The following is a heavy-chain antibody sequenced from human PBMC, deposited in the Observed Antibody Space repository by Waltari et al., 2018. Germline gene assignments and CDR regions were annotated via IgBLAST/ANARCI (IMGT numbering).Heavy chain of an antibody. CDR1: GFTFSDYY. J-gene: IGHJ4*02. CDR3: AREYGLRGTTLTTGY. Sequence: QVQLVESGGALLKPGGSLRLSCTASGFTFSDYYMTWVRQAPGKGLEWISYISNTGNTIYSAESVRGRFFISRDNAQNSLFLQMNSLSAEDTAVYYCAREYGLRGTTLTTGYWGQGTLVTVSS. V-gene: IGHV3-11*01. CDR2: ISNTGNTI. D-gene: IGHD4-4*01.